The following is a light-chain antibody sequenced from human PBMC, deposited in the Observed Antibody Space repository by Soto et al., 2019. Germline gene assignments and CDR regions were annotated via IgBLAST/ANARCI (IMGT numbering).Light chain of an antibody. J-gene: IGLJ1*01. V-gene: IGLV2-14*03. CDR1: SREISGYNY. CDR3: SSYTSSSTLSTYV. CDR2: DVS. Sequence: QSALTQPASVSGSPGQSITISCTGTSREISGYNYVSWYQHHPGKAPKLMIYDVSNRPSGVSNRFSGSKSGNAASLIISGLQAEDEADYYCSSYTSSSTLSTYVFGTGTKVTVL.